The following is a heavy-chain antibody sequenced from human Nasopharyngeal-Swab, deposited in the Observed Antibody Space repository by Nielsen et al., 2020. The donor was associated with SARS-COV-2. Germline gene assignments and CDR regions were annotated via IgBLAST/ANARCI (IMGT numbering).Heavy chain of an antibody. J-gene: IGHJ4*02. CDR2: ISYDGNNE. V-gene: IGHV3-30-3*01. CDR3: ATDHNSGID. D-gene: IGHD7-27*01. CDR1: GFTFSRYD. Sequence: GESLKISCAASGFTFSRYDMHWVRQAPGKGLEWVAIISYDGNNEYYADSVKGRFTISRDNSKNTLYLQTNSLRAEDAAMYYYATDHNSGIDWGQGTLVTVSS.